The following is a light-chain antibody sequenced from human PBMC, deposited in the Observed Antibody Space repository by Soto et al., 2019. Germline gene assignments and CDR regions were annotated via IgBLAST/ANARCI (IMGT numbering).Light chain of an antibody. CDR2: RNN. Sequence: QSVLTQPPSVSGAPGQRVTISCTGSSSNIGAGYDVHWYQQLPGTAPKLLIYRNNNRPPGVPDRFSGSKSGTSASLAITGLQAEDEADCYCHSFDSSLSGSVFGGGTKLTVL. CDR1: SSNIGAGYD. CDR3: HSFDSSLSGSV. V-gene: IGLV1-40*01. J-gene: IGLJ3*02.